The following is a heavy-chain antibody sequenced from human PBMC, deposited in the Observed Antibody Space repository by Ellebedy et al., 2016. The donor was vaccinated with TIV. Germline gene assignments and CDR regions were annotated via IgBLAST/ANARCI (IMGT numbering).Heavy chain of an antibody. J-gene: IGHJ5*02. D-gene: IGHD2-2*01. CDR2: IYTSGST. V-gene: IGHV4-4*07. CDR3: AAGWVPAAPLQP. CDR1: GGSISSYY. Sequence: MPGGSLRLSCTVSGGSISSYYWSWIRPPAGKGLEWIGRIYTSGSTNYNPSLKSRVTMSVDPSKNQFALKLSSVTAADTAGYYWAAGWVPAAPLQPWGQGTLVTVSS.